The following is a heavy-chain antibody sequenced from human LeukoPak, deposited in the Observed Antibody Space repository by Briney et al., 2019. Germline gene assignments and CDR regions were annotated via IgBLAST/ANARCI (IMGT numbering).Heavy chain of an antibody. V-gene: IGHV3-66*01. D-gene: IGHD1-14*01. Sequence: GGSLRLSCAASGLTVSSNHMSWVRQAPGKGLEWVSVLYSGGSIFYADSVKGRFTISRDNPKNTLYLQMNSLRVEDTALYYCVTDLGRFDCWGQGTLVTVSS. CDR1: GLTVSSNH. CDR3: VTDLGRFDC. CDR2: LYSGGSI. J-gene: IGHJ4*02.